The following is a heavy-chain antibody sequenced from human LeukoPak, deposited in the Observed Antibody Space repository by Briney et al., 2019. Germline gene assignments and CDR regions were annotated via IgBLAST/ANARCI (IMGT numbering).Heavy chain of an antibody. CDR2: ISSSSSYI. CDR3: ARDWNYYDSSGYFPFDY. Sequence: PGGSLRLSCAASGFTFSSYSMNWVRQAPGKGLEWVLSISSSSSYIYYADSVKGRFTISRDNAKNSLYLQMNSLRAEDTAVYYCARDWNYYDSSGYFPFDYWGQGTLVTVSS. CDR1: GFTFSSYS. V-gene: IGHV3-21*01. J-gene: IGHJ4*02. D-gene: IGHD3-22*01.